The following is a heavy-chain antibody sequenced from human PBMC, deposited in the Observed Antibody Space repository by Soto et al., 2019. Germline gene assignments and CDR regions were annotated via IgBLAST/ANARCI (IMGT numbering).Heavy chain of an antibody. J-gene: IGHJ6*02. CDR2: IYHSGST. CDR1: GGSISSGGYS. D-gene: IGHD2-15*01. Sequence: SETLSLTCAVSGGSISSGGYSWSWIRQPPGKGLEWIGYIYHSGSTYYNPSLKSRVTISVDRSKNQFSLKLSSVTAADTAVYYCARGLGYCSGGSCPEENYYGMDVWGQGTTVTV. V-gene: IGHV4-30-2*01. CDR3: ARGLGYCSGGSCPEENYYGMDV.